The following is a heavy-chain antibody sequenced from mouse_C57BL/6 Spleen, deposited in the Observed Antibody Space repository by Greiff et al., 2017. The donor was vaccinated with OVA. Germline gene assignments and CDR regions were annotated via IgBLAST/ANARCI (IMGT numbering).Heavy chain of an antibody. J-gene: IGHJ1*03. V-gene: IGHV1-52*01. CDR2: IDPSDSET. CDR3: ARLGDYDPNWYFDV. D-gene: IGHD2-4*01. CDR1: GYTFTSYW. Sequence: QVQLQQPGAELVRPGSSVKLSCKASGYTFTSYWMHWVKQRPIQGLEWIGNIDPSDSETHYNQKFKDKATLTVDKSSSTAYMQLSSLTSEDSAVYYGARLGDYDPNWYFDVWGTGTTVTVSS.